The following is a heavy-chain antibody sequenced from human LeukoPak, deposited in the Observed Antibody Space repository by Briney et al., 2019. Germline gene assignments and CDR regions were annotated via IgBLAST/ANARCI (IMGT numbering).Heavy chain of an antibody. J-gene: IGHJ5*02. CDR2: VYYSGST. V-gene: IGHV4-39*07. Sequence: PSETLSLTCSVSGGSISSSSYFWGWIRQPPGKGLEWIGSVYYSGSTYYNPSLKSRVTISVDTSKNQFSLKLNSVTAADTAVYYCAREAYGSGSHYNFGTNNWFDPWGQGTLVTVSS. CDR1: GGSISSSSYF. D-gene: IGHD3-10*01. CDR3: AREAYGSGSHYNFGTNNWFDP.